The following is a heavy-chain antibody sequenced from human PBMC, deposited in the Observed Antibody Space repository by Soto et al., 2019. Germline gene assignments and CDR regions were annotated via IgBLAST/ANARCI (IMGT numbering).Heavy chain of an antibody. D-gene: IGHD6-13*01. J-gene: IGHJ4*02. V-gene: IGHV3-23*01. CDR1: GFTFSSYA. CDR3: AKENGYSSSWFEFDY. CDR2: ISGSGGST. Sequence: EVQLLESGGGLVQPGGSLRLSCAASGFTFSSYAMSWVRQAPGKGLEWVSAISGSGGSTYYADSLTGRFNISRDNAKNTLYRQMDSLRAEDTAVYYCAKENGYSSSWFEFDYWGQGTLVTVSS.